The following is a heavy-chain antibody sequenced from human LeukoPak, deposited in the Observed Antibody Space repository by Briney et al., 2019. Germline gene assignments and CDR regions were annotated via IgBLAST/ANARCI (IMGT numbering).Heavy chain of an antibody. D-gene: IGHD3-22*01. CDR1: GYTFTGYY. CDR3: ARERYYDSSGYPVYFDY. J-gene: IGHJ4*02. V-gene: IGHV1-2*02. Sequence: ASVKVSCKASGYTFTGYYMHWVRQAPGQGLEWMGWINPNSGGTNYAQKFQGRVTMTRDTSISTAYMELSRLRSDDTAVYYCARERYYDSSGYPVYFDYWGQGTLVIVSS. CDR2: INPNSGGT.